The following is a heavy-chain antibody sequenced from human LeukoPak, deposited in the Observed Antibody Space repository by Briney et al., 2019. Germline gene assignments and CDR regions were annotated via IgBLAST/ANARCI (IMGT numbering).Heavy chain of an antibody. Sequence: GGSLRLSSAASGFTFSSYNMNWVRQAPGKGLEWVSSISSSSSYLYYADSVKGRFAISRDNAKKSLYLQMNSLRAEDTAVYYCARGIAARWELLGALDIWGQGTMVTVSS. CDR2: ISSSSSYL. CDR1: GFTFSSYN. J-gene: IGHJ3*02. CDR3: ARGIAARWELLGALDI. D-gene: IGHD3-10*01. V-gene: IGHV3-21*01.